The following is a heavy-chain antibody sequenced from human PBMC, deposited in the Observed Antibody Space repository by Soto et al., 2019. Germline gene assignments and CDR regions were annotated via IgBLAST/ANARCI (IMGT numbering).Heavy chain of an antibody. D-gene: IGHD5-12*01. CDR2: IIPIFGTA. CDR3: AEGFSGSDFVALGY. Sequence: QVQLVQSGAEVKKPGSSVKVSCKASGGTFSSYAISWVRQAPGQGLEWMGGIIPIFGTANYAQTFQGRVTITADGSTSTAYMELSILRNEDTAVYYWAEGFSGSDFVALGYWGQGHLVT. V-gene: IGHV1-69*01. J-gene: IGHJ4*02. CDR1: GGTFSSYA.